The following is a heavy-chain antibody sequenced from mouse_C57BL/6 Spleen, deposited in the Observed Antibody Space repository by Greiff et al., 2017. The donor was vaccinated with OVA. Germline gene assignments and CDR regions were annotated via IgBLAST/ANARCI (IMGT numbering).Heavy chain of an antibody. CDR2: IDPSDSYT. CDR1: GYTFTSYW. Sequence: QVHVKQPGAELVKPGASVKLSCKASGYTFTSYWMQWVKQRPGQGLEWIGEIDPSDSYTNYNQKFKGKATLTVDTSSSTAYMQLSSLTSEDSAVYYCARSLHYYGSSYWYFDVWGTGTTVTVSS. D-gene: IGHD1-1*01. CDR3: ARSLHYYGSSYWYFDV. V-gene: IGHV1-50*01. J-gene: IGHJ1*03.